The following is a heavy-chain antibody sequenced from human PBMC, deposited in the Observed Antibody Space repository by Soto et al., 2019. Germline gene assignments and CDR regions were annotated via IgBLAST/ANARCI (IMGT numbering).Heavy chain of an antibody. J-gene: IGHJ5*02. CDR3: ARPIQFYFDTSAQSAWFDP. Sequence: PGPPVKVSCKASGGTFSRNSISWVRQAPGQGLEWMGGIIPIFGTPNYAQKFQGRLTITADESTSTAYMELSSLRSDDTAVYYCARPIQFYFDTSAQSAWFDPWGQGTLVTVSS. V-gene: IGHV1-69*13. D-gene: IGHD3-22*01. CDR2: IIPIFGTP. CDR1: GGTFSRNS.